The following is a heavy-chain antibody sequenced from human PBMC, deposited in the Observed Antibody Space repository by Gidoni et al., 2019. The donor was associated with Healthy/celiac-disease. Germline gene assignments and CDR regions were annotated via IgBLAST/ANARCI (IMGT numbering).Heavy chain of an antibody. CDR2: IIPTFGTA. Sequence: QVQLVQSGAEVKKPGSSAKVSCSDSGGSFSIYVFSWVRQAPGQGLEWMGGIIPTFGTANYAQKFQGRVTITADESTSTAYMELSSLRSEDTAVYYCASWRYSSSFLDYYYYGMDVWGQGTTVTVSS. CDR1: GGSFSIYV. CDR3: ASWRYSSSFLDYYYYGMDV. J-gene: IGHJ6*02. V-gene: IGHV1-69*01. D-gene: IGHD6-13*01.